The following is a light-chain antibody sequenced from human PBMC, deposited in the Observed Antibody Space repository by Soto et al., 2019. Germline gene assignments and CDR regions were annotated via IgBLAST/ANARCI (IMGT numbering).Light chain of an antibody. Sequence: EMLLTQSPGTLSLSPGERATLSCRASQSVSSSSLAWYQQKPGQAPRLLIYGASSRATGISDRLSGSGSGTDFSLTISRLEPEDFAVYYCLQYDNSPLYTFGQGTK. CDR2: GAS. V-gene: IGKV3-20*01. J-gene: IGKJ2*01. CDR1: QSVSSSS. CDR3: LQYDNSPLYT.